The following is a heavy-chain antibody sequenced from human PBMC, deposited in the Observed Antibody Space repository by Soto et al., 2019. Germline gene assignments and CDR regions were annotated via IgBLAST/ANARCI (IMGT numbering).Heavy chain of an antibody. V-gene: IGHV4-59*12. CDR2: IYYGGST. CDR1: GGSIGSYY. J-gene: IGHJ5*02. CDR3: ARREGYCSSTSCFNWFDP. D-gene: IGHD2-2*01. Sequence: PSETLSLTCTVSGGSIGSYYWSWIRQPPGKGLEWIGYIYYGGSTYYNPSLKSRVTISVDTSKNQFSLKLSSVTAADTAVYYCARREGYCSSTSCFNWFDPWGQGTLVT.